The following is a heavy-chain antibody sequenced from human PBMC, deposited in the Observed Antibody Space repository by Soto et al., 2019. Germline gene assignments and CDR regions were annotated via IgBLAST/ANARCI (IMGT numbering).Heavy chain of an antibody. Sequence: PWGSLRLSCSASGFTFSSYAMHWVRQAPGKGLEYVSAITDVGDRTYYADSVKGRFTISRDNSKNTLYLQMSSLRPEDTAVYYCVKGPAFYDSSSFDYWGQGTLVTVSS. V-gene: IGHV3-64D*06. CDR1: GFTFSSYA. J-gene: IGHJ4*02. CDR3: VKGPAFYDSSSFDY. CDR2: ITDVGDRT. D-gene: IGHD3-22*01.